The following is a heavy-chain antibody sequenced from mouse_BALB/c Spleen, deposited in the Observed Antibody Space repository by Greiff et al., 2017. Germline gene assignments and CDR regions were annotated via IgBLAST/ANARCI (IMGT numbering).Heavy chain of an antibody. CDR2: IYPGDGDT. CDR3: ARSGDYDGDY. CDR1: GYAFSSSW. D-gene: IGHD2-4*01. Sequence: VQLQQSGPELVKPGASVKISCKASGYAFSSSWMNWVKQRPGQGLEWIGRIYPGDGDTNYNGKFKGKATLTADKSSSTAYMQLSSLTSVDSAVYFCARSGDYDGDYWGQGTTLTVSS. V-gene: IGHV1-82*01. J-gene: IGHJ2*01.